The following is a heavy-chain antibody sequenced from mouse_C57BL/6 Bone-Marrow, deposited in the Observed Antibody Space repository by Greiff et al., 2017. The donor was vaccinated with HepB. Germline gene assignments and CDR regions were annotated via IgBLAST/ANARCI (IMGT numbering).Heavy chain of an antibody. V-gene: IGHV1-5*01. CDR2: IYPGNSDT. CDR1: GYTFTSYW. Sequence: EVQLQQSGTVLARPGASVKMSCKTSGYTFTSYWMHWVKQRPGQGLEWIGAIYPGNSDTSYNQKFKGKAKLTAVTSASTAYMELSSLTNEDSAVYYCLTTVVAKGAWFAYWGQGTLVTVSA. J-gene: IGHJ3*01. CDR3: LTTVVAKGAWFAY. D-gene: IGHD1-1*01.